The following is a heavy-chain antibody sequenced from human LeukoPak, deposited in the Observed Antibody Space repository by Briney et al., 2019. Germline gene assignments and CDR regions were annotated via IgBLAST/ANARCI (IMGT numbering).Heavy chain of an antibody. CDR3: AGYVSSGRRDAFDI. V-gene: IGHV3-11*06. D-gene: IGHD6-19*01. Sequence: GGSLRLSCAASGFTFDDYYMSWIRQAPGKGLEWVSSITSGSSYIYYADSVKGRFTISRDNAKNSLYLQMNSLRDEDTAVYYCAGYVSSGRRDAFDIWGQGTMVTVSS. CDR2: ITSGSSYI. J-gene: IGHJ3*02. CDR1: GFTFDDYY.